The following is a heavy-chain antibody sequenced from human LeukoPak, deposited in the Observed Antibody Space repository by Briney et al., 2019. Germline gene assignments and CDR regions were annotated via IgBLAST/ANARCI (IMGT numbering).Heavy chain of an antibody. D-gene: IGHD6-13*01. J-gene: IGHJ4*02. CDR1: GGSISSSSYY. V-gene: IGHV4-39*07. CDR3: ARVWVVYSSSWYGGEADY. Sequence: TSETLSLTCTVSGGSISSSSYYWGWIRQPPGKGLEWIGEINHSGSTNYNPSLKSRVTISVDTSKNQFSLKLSSVTAADTAVYYCARVWVVYSSSWYGGEADYWGQGTLVTVSS. CDR2: INHSGST.